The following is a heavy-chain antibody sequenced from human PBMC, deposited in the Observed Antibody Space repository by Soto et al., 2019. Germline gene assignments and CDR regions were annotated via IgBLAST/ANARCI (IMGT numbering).Heavy chain of an antibody. Sequence: PGGSLRLSCAASGFTFSSYAMSWVRQAPGKGLEWVSAISGSGGSTYYADSVKGRFTISRDNSKNTLYLQMNSLRAEDTAVYYCAKDRPVSPYYDIWSAFPSMDAWGKGTTLTVSS. CDR3: AKDRPVSPYYDIWSAFPSMDA. V-gene: IGHV3-23*01. CDR2: ISGSGGST. D-gene: IGHD3-3*01. CDR1: GFTFSSYA. J-gene: IGHJ6*03.